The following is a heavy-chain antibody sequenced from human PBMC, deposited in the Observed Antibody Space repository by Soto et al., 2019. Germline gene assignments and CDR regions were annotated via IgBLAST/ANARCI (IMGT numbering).Heavy chain of an antibody. J-gene: IGHJ4*02. Sequence: EVQLVESGGGLVKPGGSLRLSCTASGFTFTSYSMNWVRQAPGKGPEWVSSISTDSSYIFYADSVKGRFTISRDNAKNSLNLEINSLRVEEADVSYCVGGTYGDYAYWGQGTLVTVSS. CDR2: ISTDSSYI. D-gene: IGHD3-16*01. V-gene: IGHV3-21*01. CDR1: GFTFTSYS. CDR3: VGGTYGDYAY.